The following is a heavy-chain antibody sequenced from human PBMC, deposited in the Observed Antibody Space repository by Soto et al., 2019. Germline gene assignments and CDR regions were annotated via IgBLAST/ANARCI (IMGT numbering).Heavy chain of an antibody. D-gene: IGHD2-2*01. CDR3: AKLSRGIGVVPAALN. J-gene: IGHJ4*02. CDR1: GHTFHSYA. Sequence: EVQLLESGGGLVQPGGSLRLSCVASGHTFHSYAMSWVRQAPGKGLEWVSGISGSGGTTYYADSVRGRFTISRDDSKNTLYLHMNSRRAEDTAVYYCAKLSRGIGVVPAALNWGQGTLVTVSS. V-gene: IGHV3-23*01. CDR2: ISGSGGTT.